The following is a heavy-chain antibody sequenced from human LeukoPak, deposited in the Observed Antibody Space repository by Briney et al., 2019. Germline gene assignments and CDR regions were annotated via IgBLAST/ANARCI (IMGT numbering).Heavy chain of an antibody. CDR3: ARAKGPIVGATLDY. D-gene: IGHD1-26*01. V-gene: IGHV3-20*04. Sequence: GGSLRLSCAASGFTFDDYGMSWVRQAPGKGREWVSGINWNGGSTGYADSVKGRFTISRDNAKNSLYLQMNSLRAEDTALYYCARAKGPIVGATLDYWGQGTLVTVSS. CDR1: GFTFDDYG. CDR2: INWNGGST. J-gene: IGHJ4*02.